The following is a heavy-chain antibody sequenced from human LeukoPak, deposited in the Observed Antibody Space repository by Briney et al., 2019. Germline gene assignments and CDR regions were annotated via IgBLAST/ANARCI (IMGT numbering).Heavy chain of an antibody. CDR2: MSVSSGLI. D-gene: IGHD3-10*01. J-gene: IGHJ4*02. CDR3: AREFGGSASGAGY. Sequence: PGGSLRLSCAASGFTFSFYSMNWVRQAPGKGQEWVSSMSVSSGLIYYADSVKGRFTVSRDNAKNSLYLQMNSLRAEDTAVYYCAREFGGSASGAGYWGQGTLVTVSS. CDR1: GFTFSFYS. V-gene: IGHV3-21*01.